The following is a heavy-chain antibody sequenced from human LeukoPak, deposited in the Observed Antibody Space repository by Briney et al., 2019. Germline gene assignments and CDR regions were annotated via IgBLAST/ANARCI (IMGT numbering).Heavy chain of an antibody. J-gene: IGHJ1*01. Sequence: PGGSLRLSCAASGFTFSSYGMHWVRQAPGKGLEWVAVISYDGSNKYYADSVKGRFTISRDNSKNTLYLQMNSLRAEDTAVYYCAKDKGSSRRNANFHHWGQGTLVTVSS. CDR3: AKDKGSSRRNANFHH. D-gene: IGHD6-13*01. CDR1: GFTFSSYG. V-gene: IGHV3-30*18. CDR2: ISYDGSNK.